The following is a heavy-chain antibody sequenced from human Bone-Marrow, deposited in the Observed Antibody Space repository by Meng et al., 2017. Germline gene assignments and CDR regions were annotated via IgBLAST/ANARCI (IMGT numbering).Heavy chain of an antibody. CDR2: IVVGSGNT. V-gene: IGHV1-58*02. J-gene: IGHJ6*02. Sequence: SVKVSCKASGFTFTSSAMQWVRQARGQRLERIGWIVVGSGNTNYAQKFQERVTITRDMSTSTAYMELSSLRSEDTAVYYCAADQRPLLAAARYYYYGMDVWGQGTTVTVSS. CDR1: GFTFTSSA. CDR3: AADQRPLLAAARYYYYGMDV. D-gene: IGHD6-25*01.